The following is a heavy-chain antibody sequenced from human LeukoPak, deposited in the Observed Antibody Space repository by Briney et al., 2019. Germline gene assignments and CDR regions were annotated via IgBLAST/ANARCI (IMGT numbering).Heavy chain of an antibody. CDR2: IWYDGSNK. D-gene: IGHD6-6*01. Sequence: PGGSLRLSCAASGFTFSSYGMHWVRQAPGEGLGWVAVIWYDGSNKYYADSVKGRFTISRDNSKNTLYLQMNSLRAEDTAVYYCAKDLLWDSSSWAFDYWGQGTLVTVSS. J-gene: IGHJ4*02. V-gene: IGHV3-33*06. CDR1: GFTFSSYG. CDR3: AKDLLWDSSSWAFDY.